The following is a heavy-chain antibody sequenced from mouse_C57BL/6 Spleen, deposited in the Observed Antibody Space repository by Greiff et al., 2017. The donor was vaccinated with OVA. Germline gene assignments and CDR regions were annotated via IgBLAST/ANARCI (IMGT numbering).Heavy chain of an antibody. J-gene: IGHJ2*01. V-gene: IGHV1-53*01. CDR1: GYTFTSYW. D-gene: IGHD1-1*01. Sequence: QVQLQQSGTELVKPGASVKLSCKASGYTFTSYWMHWVKQRPGQGLEWIGNINPSNGGTNYNEKFKSKATLTVDKSSSTAYMQLSSLTSEDSAVYYCARERIITTVVASPYYFDYWGQGTTLTVSS. CDR3: ARERIITTVVASPYYFDY. CDR2: INPSNGGT.